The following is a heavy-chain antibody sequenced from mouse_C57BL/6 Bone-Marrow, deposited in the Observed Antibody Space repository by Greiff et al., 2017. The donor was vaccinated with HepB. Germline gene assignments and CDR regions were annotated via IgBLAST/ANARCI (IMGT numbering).Heavy chain of an antibody. J-gene: IGHJ3*01. CDR1: GYTFTDYN. V-gene: IGHV1-18*01. D-gene: IGHD2-1*01. CDR3: ASGCCNRFAY. Sequence: VQLQQSGPELVKPGASVKIPCKASGYTFTDYNMDWVKQSHGKSLEWIGDINPNNGGTIYNQKFKGKATLTVDKSSSTAYMQLRSLTSEDTAVYYCASGCCNRFAYWGQGTLVTVSA. CDR2: INPNNGGT.